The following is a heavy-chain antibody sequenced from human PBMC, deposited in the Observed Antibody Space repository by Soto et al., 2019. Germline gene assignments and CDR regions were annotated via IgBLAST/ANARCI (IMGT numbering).Heavy chain of an antibody. J-gene: IGHJ6*02. CDR1: AYTFTNYG. CDR3: ARDGRKELLVEGLNAMDV. CDR2: ISGYNGQT. D-gene: IGHD3-10*01. V-gene: IGHV1-18*01. Sequence: QVQLVQSGLEVKKPGASVKVSCKASAYTFTNYGISWVRQAPGQGLEWMGWISGYNGQTNYAQSFRGRVTFTTDTSTSTAYMERRSLRSDDTAMYYCARDGRKELLVEGLNAMDVWGQGTTVTVSS.